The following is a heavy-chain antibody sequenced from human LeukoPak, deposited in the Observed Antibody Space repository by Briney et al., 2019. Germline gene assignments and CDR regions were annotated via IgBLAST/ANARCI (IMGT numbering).Heavy chain of an antibody. J-gene: IGHJ4*02. D-gene: IGHD6-6*01. CDR2: IYYSGST. V-gene: IGHV4-31*03. Sequence: SETLSLTCTVSGGSISSGGYYWSWLRQHPGTGLEWIGYIYYSGSTYYSPSLKSRVTISVDTSKNQFSLKLSSVTAADTAVYYCATSTAARPWEDYWGQGTLVTVSS. CDR3: ATSTAARPWEDY. CDR1: GGSISSGGYY.